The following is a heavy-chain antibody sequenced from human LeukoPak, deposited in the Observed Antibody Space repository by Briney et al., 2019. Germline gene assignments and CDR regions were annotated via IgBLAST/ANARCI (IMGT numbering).Heavy chain of an antibody. Sequence: GGSLRLSCAASGFTFSSYDMHWVRQATGKGLEWVSAIGTAGDTYYPGSVKGRFTISRENAKNSLYLQMNSLRAGDTAVYYCARSVRAGAFDIWGQGTMVTVSS. J-gene: IGHJ3*02. V-gene: IGHV3-13*01. CDR1: GFTFSSYD. CDR3: ARSVRAGAFDI. D-gene: IGHD6-19*01. CDR2: IGTAGDT.